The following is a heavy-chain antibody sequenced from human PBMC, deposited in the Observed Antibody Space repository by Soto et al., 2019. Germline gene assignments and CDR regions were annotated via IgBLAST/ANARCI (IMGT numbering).Heavy chain of an antibody. CDR1: GFTFSSYA. CDR2: ISGSGGST. Sequence: GGSLRLSCAASGFTFSSYAMSWVRQAPGKGLEWVSAISGSGGSTYYADSVKGRFTISRDNSKNTLYLQMNSLRAEDTAVSYCAKNPSGIVWFGEPDYWGQGTLVTVSS. D-gene: IGHD3-10*01. V-gene: IGHV3-23*01. CDR3: AKNPSGIVWFGEPDY. J-gene: IGHJ4*02.